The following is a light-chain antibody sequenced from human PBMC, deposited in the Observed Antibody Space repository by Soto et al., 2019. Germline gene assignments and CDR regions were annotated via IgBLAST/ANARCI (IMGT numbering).Light chain of an antibody. Sequence: QSALTQPASVSGSPGQSITSSCTGTSSDVGAYNYVSWYQQHPDKAPKLMIYEVSNRPSGVSNRFSGSKSGNTASLTISGLQAEDEADYYCSSYTSSGTLVFGGGTKLTVL. CDR1: SSDVGAYNY. J-gene: IGLJ2*01. V-gene: IGLV2-14*01. CDR2: EVS. CDR3: SSYTSSGTLV.